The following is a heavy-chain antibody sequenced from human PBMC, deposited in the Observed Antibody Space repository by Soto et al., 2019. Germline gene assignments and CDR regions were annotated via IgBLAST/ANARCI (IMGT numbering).Heavy chain of an antibody. V-gene: IGHV1-3*01. CDR3: ATEPSSSGYDD. Sequence: ASVKVSCKASGYTFTSYAMHWVRQAPGQRLEWMGWINAGNGNTKYSQKFQGRVTITRDTSASTAYMELSSLSSEDTAVYYCATEPSSSGYDDWGQGTLVTGSS. CDR1: GYTFTSYA. CDR2: INAGNGNT. J-gene: IGHJ4*02. D-gene: IGHD3-22*01.